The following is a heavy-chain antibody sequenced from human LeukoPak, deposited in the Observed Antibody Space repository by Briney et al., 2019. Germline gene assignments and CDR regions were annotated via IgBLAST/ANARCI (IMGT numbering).Heavy chain of an antibody. V-gene: IGHV5-51*01. J-gene: IGHJ3*02. Sequence: GESLNISCKGSGYSFTSYWIGWVRQMPGKGLEWMGIIYPGDSATRYSPSFQGQVTISADKSISTAYLQWSSLKASDTAMYSCARALGLDAFDIWGQGTMVTVSS. CDR2: IYPGDSAT. CDR1: GYSFTSYW. CDR3: ARALGLDAFDI.